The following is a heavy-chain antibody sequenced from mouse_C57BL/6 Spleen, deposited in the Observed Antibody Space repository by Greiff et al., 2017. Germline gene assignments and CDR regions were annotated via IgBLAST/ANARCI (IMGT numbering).Heavy chain of an antibody. CDR2: IDPENGDT. Sequence: VQLQQSGAELVRPGASVKLSCTASGFNIKDDYMHWVKQRPEQGLEWIGWIDPENGDTESASKFQGKATITADTSSNTAYLQLSSLTSEDTAVYYCTTGLTFDYWGQGTTLTVSS. V-gene: IGHV14-4*01. CDR1: GFNIKDDY. CDR3: TTGLTFDY. J-gene: IGHJ2*01.